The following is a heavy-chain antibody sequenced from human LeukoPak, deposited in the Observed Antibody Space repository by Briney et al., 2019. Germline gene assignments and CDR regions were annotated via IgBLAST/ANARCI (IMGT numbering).Heavy chain of an antibody. Sequence: PSETQTLTCTVSGGSISSSRYYWGWIRQPPGKGLEWFGNIYYRGSTYYNPSLKSRITISVDTSKNQFSLKLSSVTAADTAVYYCARDYGDYSCDYWGQGTLVTVSS. J-gene: IGHJ4*02. D-gene: IGHD4-17*01. CDR2: IYYRGST. V-gene: IGHV4-39*02. CDR3: ARDYGDYSCDY. CDR1: GGSISSSRYY.